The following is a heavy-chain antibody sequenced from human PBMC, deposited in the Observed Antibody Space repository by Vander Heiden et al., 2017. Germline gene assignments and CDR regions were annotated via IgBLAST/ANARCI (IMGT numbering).Heavy chain of an antibody. CDR3: SVMIGRGPH. D-gene: IGHD3-10*02. J-gene: IGHJ4*02. V-gene: IGHV3-23*01. Sequence: EVKLLESGGGLVQPGGSLRLPCAAPGFTFSKFVINWVRQAPGKGLEWVASISGTGADTYYADSVKGRFAVSRDNSKNTLYLQLISLRPDDTAVYYCSVMIGRGPHWGQGTLVTVSS. CDR2: ISGTGADT. CDR1: GFTFSKFV.